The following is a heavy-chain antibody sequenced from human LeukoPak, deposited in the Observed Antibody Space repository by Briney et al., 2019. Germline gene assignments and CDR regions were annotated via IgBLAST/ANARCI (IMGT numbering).Heavy chain of an antibody. V-gene: IGHV1-18*04. CDR1: GYTFTGYY. J-gene: IGHJ5*02. CDR2: ISAYNGNT. CDR3: ARARELRTNWFDP. D-gene: IGHD3-10*01. Sequence: ASVKVSCKASGYTFTGYYMHWVRQAPGQGLEWMGWISAYNGNTNYAQKLQGRVTMTTDTSTSTAYMELRSLRSDDTAVYYCARARELRTNWFDPWGQGTLVTVSS.